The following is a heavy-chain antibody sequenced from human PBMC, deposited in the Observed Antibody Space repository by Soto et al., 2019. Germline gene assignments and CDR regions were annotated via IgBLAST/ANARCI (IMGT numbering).Heavy chain of an antibody. CDR3: ARETYYDFWSAYYKRAFAFDI. Sequence: TLSLTCTVSGGSISSGGYYWSWIRQHPGKGLEWIGYIYYSGSTYYNPSLKSRVTISVDTSKNQFSLKLSSVTAADTAVYYCARETYYDFWSAYYKRAFAFDIWGQGTMVTVSS. V-gene: IGHV4-31*03. CDR1: GGSISSGGYY. CDR2: IYYSGST. J-gene: IGHJ3*02. D-gene: IGHD3-3*01.